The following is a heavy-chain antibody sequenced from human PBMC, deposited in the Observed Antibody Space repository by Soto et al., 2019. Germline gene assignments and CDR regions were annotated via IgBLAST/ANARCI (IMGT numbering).Heavy chain of an antibody. CDR1: GGSVSSGSYY. CDR2: IYYSGST. J-gene: IGHJ4*02. D-gene: IGHD3-22*01. V-gene: IGHV4-61*01. CDR3: ARRSYYDGSGSYYFDY. Sequence: QVQLQESGPGLVKPSETLSLTCTVSGGSVSSGSYYWSWIRQPPGKGLEWIGYIYYSGSTNYNPSLKSRLTISVDTSKNQFSLKLGSVTAADTAVYYCARRSYYDGSGSYYFDYGGQGTLVTVCS.